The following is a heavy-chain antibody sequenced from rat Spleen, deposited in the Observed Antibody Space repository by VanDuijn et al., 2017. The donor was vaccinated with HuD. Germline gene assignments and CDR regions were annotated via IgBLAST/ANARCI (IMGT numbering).Heavy chain of an antibody. J-gene: IGHJ4*01. V-gene: IGHV5-25*01. Sequence: EVQLVESGGGLVQPGRSLKLSCAASGFTFSNYDMAWVRQAPTKGLEWVASISTGGGNTYYRDSVKGRFTIFRDNAKSTLYLQMDSLRSEDTATYYCARHYGGYSEYVMDAWGQGASVTVSS. D-gene: IGHD1-11*01. CDR1: GFTFSNYD. CDR3: ARHYGGYSEYVMDA. CDR2: ISTGGGNT.